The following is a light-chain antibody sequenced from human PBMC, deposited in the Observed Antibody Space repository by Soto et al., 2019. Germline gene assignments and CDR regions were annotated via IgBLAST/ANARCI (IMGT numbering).Light chain of an antibody. CDR2: GNI. CDR1: SSNIGAGYD. CDR3: QSYDSSLSGSGV. Sequence: QTVVTQPPSVSGAPGQRVTISCTGNSSNIGAGYDVHWYQQLPGTAPKLLIYGNINRPSGVPDRFSGSKSGTSASLAITGLQAEDEADYYCQSYDSSLSGSGVFGGGTKLTVL. J-gene: IGLJ2*01. V-gene: IGLV1-40*01.